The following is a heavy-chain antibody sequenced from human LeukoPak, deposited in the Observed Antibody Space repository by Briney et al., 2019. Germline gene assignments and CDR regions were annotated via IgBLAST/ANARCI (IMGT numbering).Heavy chain of an antibody. J-gene: IGHJ3*02. V-gene: IGHV3-23*01. CDR2: ISGSGGSK. CDR1: GFTFSSYG. Sequence: GGSLRLSCAASGFTFSSYGMSWVRQAPGKGLEWVSAISGSGGSKYYADSAKGRFTISRDNSKHTLYLQMNSLGAEDTAVYFCARDGCATCHHWDAFDIWGQGTMVTVSS. D-gene: IGHD6-19*01. CDR3: ARDGCATCHHWDAFDI.